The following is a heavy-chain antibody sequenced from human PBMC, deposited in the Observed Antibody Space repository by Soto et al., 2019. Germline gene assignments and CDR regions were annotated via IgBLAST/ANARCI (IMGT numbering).Heavy chain of an antibody. D-gene: IGHD2-15*01. CDR2: INPNNGNT. Sequence: GASVKVSCKASGYTFTSYDINWVRQATGQGLEWMGWINPNNGNTRYAQKFQGRVTMTRNTSISTAYMELSSLRSEDTAVYYCALAAPGYQVPFDPWGQGTLVTVSS. CDR1: GYTFTSYD. V-gene: IGHV1-8*01. CDR3: ALAAPGYQVPFDP. J-gene: IGHJ5*02.